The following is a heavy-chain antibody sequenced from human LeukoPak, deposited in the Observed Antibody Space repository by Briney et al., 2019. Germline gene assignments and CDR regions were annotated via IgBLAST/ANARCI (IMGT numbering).Heavy chain of an antibody. Sequence: ASVKVSCKASGYTFTGYYMHWVRQAPGQGLEWMGWINPNSGGTNHAQKFQGRVTMTRDTSISTAYMELSRLRSDDTAVYYCARDIVGVTEDYWGQGTLVTVSS. CDR2: INPNSGGT. V-gene: IGHV1-2*02. J-gene: IGHJ4*02. D-gene: IGHD1-26*01. CDR1: GYTFTGYY. CDR3: ARDIVGVTEDY.